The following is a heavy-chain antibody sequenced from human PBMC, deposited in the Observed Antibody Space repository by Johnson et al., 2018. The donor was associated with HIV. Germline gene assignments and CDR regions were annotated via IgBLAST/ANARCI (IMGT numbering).Heavy chain of an antibody. Sequence: MMLVESGGGVGRPGGSLRLSCAASGFTFDDYGMSWVRQLPGKGLEWVSGINWNGGSTSYTDSVKGRFTISRDNAKKSLYLQMNSLRAEDTAVYYCAKDVAFRDDAFDIWGQGTMVTVSS. CDR1: GFTFDDYG. CDR3: AKDVAFRDDAFDI. D-gene: IGHD2-21*01. V-gene: IGHV3-20*04. CDR2: INWNGGST. J-gene: IGHJ3*02.